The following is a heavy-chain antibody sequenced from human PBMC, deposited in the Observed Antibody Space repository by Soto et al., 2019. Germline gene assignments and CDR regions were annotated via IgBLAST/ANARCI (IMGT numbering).Heavy chain of an antibody. Sequence: SVTLSLTCTVAGGSIINYGWSWIRQPPGKGLEWIGYIYYSGSTNYNPSLKSRVTISVDTSKNQFSLKLSSVTAADTAVYYCASLRGYCSGASCYSGYYYYTTVWGKGTTVTVTS. V-gene: IGHV4-59*08. J-gene: IGHJ6*03. CDR1: GGSIINYG. CDR3: ASLRGYCSGASCYSGYYYYTTV. CDR2: IYYSGST. D-gene: IGHD2-15*01.